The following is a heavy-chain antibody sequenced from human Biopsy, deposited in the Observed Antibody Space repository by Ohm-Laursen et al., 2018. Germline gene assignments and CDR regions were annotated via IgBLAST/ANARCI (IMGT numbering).Heavy chain of an antibody. CDR3: ARNTGWYGDLYYFDY. D-gene: IGHD6-19*01. J-gene: IGHJ4*02. CDR1: GYSFTSYY. Sequence: ASVKVSCKASGYSFTSYYMHWVRQAPEQGLEWMGMINPSGSTTSYPQIFQGRVTMTRDTSKGTVYMELSSLRSADTAVYFCARNTGWYGDLYYFDYWGQGTLVTVSS. CDR2: INPSGSTT. V-gene: IGHV1-46*01.